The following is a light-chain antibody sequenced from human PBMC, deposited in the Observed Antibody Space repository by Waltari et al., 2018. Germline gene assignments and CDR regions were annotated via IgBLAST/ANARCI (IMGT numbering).Light chain of an antibody. CDR1: SANIGRNA. V-gene: IGLV1-44*01. J-gene: IGLJ3*02. CDR3: ALCDDTPNGPV. CDR2: NHN. Sequence: QSVVTHSPSASGTPGRRVTLSCSGSSANIGRNAVSWYQQLPGTAPKLVIYNHNHPPSGVPDRLFASESSASAALSTMGVQSEDDADYYCALCDDTPNGPVFGGGTQLTVL.